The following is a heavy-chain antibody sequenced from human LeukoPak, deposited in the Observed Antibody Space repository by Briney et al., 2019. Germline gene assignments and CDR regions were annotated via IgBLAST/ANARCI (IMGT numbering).Heavy chain of an antibody. CDR3: ARGQAALWFGEL. J-gene: IGHJ4*02. Sequence: PSETLSLTCTVSGGSVSSGSDYGSWIRQPPGKGLEWIGHISYSGSTNYNPSLKSRVTISLDTSKNQLSLKLSSVTTADTAVYYCARGQAALWFGELWGRGTLVTVSS. V-gene: IGHV4-61*01. D-gene: IGHD3-10*01. CDR2: ISYSGST. CDR1: GGSVSSGSDY.